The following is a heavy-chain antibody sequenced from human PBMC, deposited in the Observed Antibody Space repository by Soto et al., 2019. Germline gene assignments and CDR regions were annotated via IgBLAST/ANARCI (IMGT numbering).Heavy chain of an antibody. CDR3: ARGTYITGRFALDI. J-gene: IGHJ3*02. D-gene: IGHD6-19*01. CDR2: IYHSEGA. Sequence: PSETLSLTCGVSGDSIISNNWWTWVRQPPGKGLEWVGEIYHSEGANYNPSLKRRVTISLDKSRNQFSLSLASVTAADAAVYFCARGTYITGRFALDIWGQGTMVTVSS. V-gene: IGHV4-4*02. CDR1: GDSIISNNW.